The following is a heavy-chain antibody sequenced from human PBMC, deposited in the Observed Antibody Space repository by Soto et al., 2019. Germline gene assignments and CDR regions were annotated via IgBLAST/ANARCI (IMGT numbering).Heavy chain of an antibody. Sequence: PSETLSLTCAVSGGSISSGGYSWSWIRQPPGKGLEWIGYIYHSGSTYYNPSPKSRVTISVDRSKNQFSLKLSSVTAADTAVYYCARVNSDYDFWSGSYMGWFDPWGQGTLVTVSS. CDR3: ARVNSDYDFWSGSYMGWFDP. CDR1: GGSISSGGYS. CDR2: IYHSGST. D-gene: IGHD3-3*01. V-gene: IGHV4-30-2*01. J-gene: IGHJ5*02.